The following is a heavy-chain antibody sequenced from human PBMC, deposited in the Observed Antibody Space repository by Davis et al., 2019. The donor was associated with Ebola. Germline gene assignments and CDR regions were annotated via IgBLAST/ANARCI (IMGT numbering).Heavy chain of an antibody. V-gene: IGHV4-34*01. CDR2: INHSGSA. D-gene: IGHD5-18*01. Sequence: PSETLSLTCAVYGGSFSGFYWSWIRQSPVKGLEWIGEINHSGSANHNPSLKSRVTMSVDTSKNQFSLKLSSVTAADTAVYYCARGRIQLWSERGGGMDVWGQGTTVTVSS. CDR1: GGSFSGFY. J-gene: IGHJ6*02. CDR3: ARGRIQLWSERGGGMDV.